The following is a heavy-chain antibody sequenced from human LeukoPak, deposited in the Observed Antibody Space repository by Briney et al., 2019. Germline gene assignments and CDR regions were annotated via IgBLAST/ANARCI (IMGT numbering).Heavy chain of an antibody. V-gene: IGHV3-49*03. CDR1: GFTFSDYY. D-gene: IGHD3-22*01. J-gene: IGHJ4*02. CDR2: IRSKAYGGTT. CDR3: TRDSYYYDSSGYYDRD. Sequence: SLRLSCAASGFTFSDYYMSWIRQAPGKGLEWVGFIRSKAYGGTTEYAASVKGRFTISRDDFKSIAYLQMNSLKTEDTAVYYCTRDSYYYDSSGYYDRDWGQGTLVTVSS.